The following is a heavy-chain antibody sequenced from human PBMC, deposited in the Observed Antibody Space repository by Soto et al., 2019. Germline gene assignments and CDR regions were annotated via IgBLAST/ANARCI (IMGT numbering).Heavy chain of an antibody. J-gene: IGHJ5*02. D-gene: IGHD4-4*01. CDR1: GGSISSGDYY. Sequence: SETLSLTCTVSGGSISSGDYYWSWIRQPPGKGLEWIGYIYYSGSTYYNPSLKSRVTISVDTSKNQFSLKLSSVTAADTAVYYCARGWTTALRPVNWFDPWGQGTLVTVSS. CDR3: ARGWTTALRPVNWFDP. V-gene: IGHV4-30-4*01. CDR2: IYYSGST.